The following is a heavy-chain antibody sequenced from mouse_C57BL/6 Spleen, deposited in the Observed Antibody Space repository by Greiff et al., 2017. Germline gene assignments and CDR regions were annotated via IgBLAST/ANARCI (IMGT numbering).Heavy chain of an antibody. Sequence: QVQLQQPGAELVKPGASVKLSCKASGYTFTSYWMQWVKQRPGQGLEWIGEIDPSDSYTNYNQKFKGKATLTVDTSSSTAYMQLSSLTSEDSAVYYCARLLRGNAMDYWGQGTSVTVSS. CDR3: ARLLRGNAMDY. J-gene: IGHJ4*01. CDR2: IDPSDSYT. CDR1: GYTFTSYW. D-gene: IGHD1-1*01. V-gene: IGHV1-50*01.